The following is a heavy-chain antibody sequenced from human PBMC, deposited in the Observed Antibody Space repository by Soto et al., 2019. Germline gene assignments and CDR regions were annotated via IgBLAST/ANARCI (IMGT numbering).Heavy chain of an antibody. J-gene: IGHJ4*02. CDR3: ASGGGGGNY. V-gene: IGHV4-4*02. D-gene: IGHD3-16*01. CDR2: IYHGGNT. Sequence: SETLSLTCSVSGGSVTNDNWWSWVRQPPGRGLEWIAEIYHGGNTNYRPSLKSRVTISMDKSNNQFSLKLSSVTAADTAVYYCASGGGGGNYWGQGILVTVSS. CDR1: GGSVTNDNW.